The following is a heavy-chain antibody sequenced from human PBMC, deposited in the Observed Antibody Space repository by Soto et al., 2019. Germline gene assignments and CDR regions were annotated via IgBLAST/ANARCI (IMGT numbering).Heavy chain of an antibody. D-gene: IGHD2-15*01. J-gene: IGHJ4*02. CDR2: IYHSGST. Sequence: QLQLQESGSGLVKPSQTLSLTCAVSGGSISSGGYSWSWIRQPPGKGLEWIGYIYHSGSTYYNPSLKSRVTISVDRAKNQFSLKLSSVTAADTAVYYCARGGSDRRRGYWGQGSLVTVSS. CDR3: ARGGSDRRRGY. V-gene: IGHV4-30-2*01. CDR1: GGSISSGGYS.